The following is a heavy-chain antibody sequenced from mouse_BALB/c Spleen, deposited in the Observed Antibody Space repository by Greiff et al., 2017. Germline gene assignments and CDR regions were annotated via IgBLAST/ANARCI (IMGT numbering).Heavy chain of an antibody. V-gene: IGHV5-17*02. CDR2: ISSGSSTI. J-gene: IGHJ4*01. Sequence: EVQGVESGGGLVQPGGSRKLSCAASGFTFSSFGMHWVRQAPEKGLEWVAYISSGSSTIYYADTVKGRFTISRDNPKNTLFLQMTSLRSEDTAMYYCARDGTGAYAMDYWGQGTSVTVSS. CDR3: ARDGTGAYAMDY. CDR1: GFTFSSFG. D-gene: IGHD4-1*01.